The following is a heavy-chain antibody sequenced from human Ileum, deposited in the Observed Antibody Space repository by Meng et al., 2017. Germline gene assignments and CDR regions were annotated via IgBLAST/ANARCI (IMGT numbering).Heavy chain of an antibody. J-gene: IGHJ4*02. V-gene: IGHV4-4*02. D-gene: IGHD4-23*01. CDR1: SGSITSETY. Sequence: EPGPVLVKPSVTLSLTCAIYSGSITSETYCSWVRLPPGKGLEWIGQISHSGSTFYNPSLKSRVTMSVDKSKSQFSLMLTSVTAADTAVYYCARHGGYYQGFWGQGTLVTVSS. CDR3: ARHGGYYQGF. CDR2: ISHSGST.